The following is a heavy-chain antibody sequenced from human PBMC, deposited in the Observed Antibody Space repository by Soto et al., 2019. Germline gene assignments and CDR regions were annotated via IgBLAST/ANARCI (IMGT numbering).Heavy chain of an antibody. CDR2: INPNSGGT. CDR1: GYTFTGYY. CDR3: ARGGLRFLEWFNQYWFDP. D-gene: IGHD3-3*01. Sequence: QVPLVQSGAEVKKPGASVKVSCKASGYTFTGYYMHWVRQAPGQGLEWMGWINPNSGGTNYAQKFQGWVTMTRDTSISTGYMGLSRLRSDDTAVYYWARGGLRFLEWFNQYWFDPWGQGTLVTVSS. V-gene: IGHV1-2*04. J-gene: IGHJ5*02.